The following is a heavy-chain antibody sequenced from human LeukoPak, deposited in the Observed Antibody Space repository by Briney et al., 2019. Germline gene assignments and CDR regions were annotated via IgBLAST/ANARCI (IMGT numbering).Heavy chain of an antibody. CDR1: GFTFSSYA. D-gene: IGHD6-13*01. Sequence: GGSLRLSCAASGFTFSSYAMSWVRQAPGKGLEWVSAVGGRSEGTLYADSVKGRFTISRDNSKNTLYLQMDSLRVEDTALYYCAKDRAAAGFAGFDYWGQGTLVTVSS. CDR3: AKDRAAAGFAGFDY. CDR2: VGGRSEGT. V-gene: IGHV3-23*01. J-gene: IGHJ4*02.